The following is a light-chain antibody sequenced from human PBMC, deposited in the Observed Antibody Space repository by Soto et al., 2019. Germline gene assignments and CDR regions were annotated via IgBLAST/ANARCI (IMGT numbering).Light chain of an antibody. CDR2: GAS. V-gene: IGKV3-15*01. CDR3: QQYHSWPGT. CDR1: QSVSNN. J-gene: IGKJ2*01. Sequence: EVVMTQSPVTLSVSPGERVTLSCRASQSVSNNVAWYQQKPGQAPGLLIDGASTRASGIPDRFSGSGYWTEFTLTITSLQSEDFAVYHWQQYHSWPGTFGQGTKVEIK.